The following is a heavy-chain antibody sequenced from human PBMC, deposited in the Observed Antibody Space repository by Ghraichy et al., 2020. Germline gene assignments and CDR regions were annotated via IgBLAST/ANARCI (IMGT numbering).Heavy chain of an antibody. D-gene: IGHD1-26*01. Sequence: SETLSLTCTVSGGSIRSSSYYWGWIRQPPGRGLEWIGSIYYGGSPYYDPSLESRVTISIDTSRNQLSLKLSSVTAADTAVYYCARATELLNWCDPWGQGTLVTVSS. J-gene: IGHJ5*02. CDR1: GGSIRSSSYY. CDR2: IYYGGSP. CDR3: ARATELLNWCDP. V-gene: IGHV4-39*07.